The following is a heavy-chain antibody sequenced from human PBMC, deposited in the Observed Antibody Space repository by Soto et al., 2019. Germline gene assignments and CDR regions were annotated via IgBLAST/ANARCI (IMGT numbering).Heavy chain of an antibody. CDR3: SKGRLSFDF. Sequence: GGSLRLSCAASGFIFSNYAMNWVRQAPGKGLEWVSFVSANADGTFYADSVKGRFSISRDNSRNTLYLQMNNLRAEDTAIYYCSKGRLSFDFWGQGTLVTVSS. CDR2: VSANADGT. CDR1: GFIFSNYA. V-gene: IGHV3-23*01. J-gene: IGHJ4*02.